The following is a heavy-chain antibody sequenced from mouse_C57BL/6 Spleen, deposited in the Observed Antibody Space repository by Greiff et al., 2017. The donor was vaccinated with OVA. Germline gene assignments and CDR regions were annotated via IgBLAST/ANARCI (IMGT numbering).Heavy chain of an antibody. Sequence: VQLQESGAELMKPGASVKLSCKASGYTFTGYWIDWVKQRPGHGLEWIGDIFPGSGSTNYNEKFKGKATLTADTSSSTAYMQLSSLTSEDSAYYYGTRDWDVDYWGQGTTLTVSS. V-gene: IGHV1-9*01. J-gene: IGHJ2*01. CDR3: TRDWDVDY. CDR1: GYTFTGYW. D-gene: IGHD4-1*01. CDR2: IFPGSGST.